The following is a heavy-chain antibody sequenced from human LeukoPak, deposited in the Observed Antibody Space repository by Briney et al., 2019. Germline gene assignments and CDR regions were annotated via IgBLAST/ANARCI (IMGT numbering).Heavy chain of an antibody. J-gene: IGHJ4*02. Sequence: ASVKVSCKASGYTFTSYGISWVRQAPGQGLEWMGWISAYNGNTNYAQKLQGRVTMTTDTSTSTAYMELRSPRSDDTAVYYCARLGFGELLTHIDYWSQGTLVTVSS. CDR3: ARLGFGELLTHIDY. D-gene: IGHD3-10*01. V-gene: IGHV1-18*01. CDR1: GYTFTSYG. CDR2: ISAYNGNT.